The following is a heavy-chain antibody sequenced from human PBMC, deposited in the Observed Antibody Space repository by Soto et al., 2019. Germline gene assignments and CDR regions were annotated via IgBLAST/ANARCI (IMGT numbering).Heavy chain of an antibody. Sequence: GGSLRPSCAAPGFTFSGFFMTWIRQAPGNGLEWVSYISSSGSTIYYADSVKGRFTISRDNAKNSLYLQMNSLRAYDTVVYYCARLTVAAPSPIDYWGQGTLVTVSS. CDR2: ISSSGSTI. V-gene: IGHV3-11*01. CDR3: ARLTVAAPSPIDY. CDR1: GFTFSGFF. J-gene: IGHJ4*02. D-gene: IGHD6-19*01.